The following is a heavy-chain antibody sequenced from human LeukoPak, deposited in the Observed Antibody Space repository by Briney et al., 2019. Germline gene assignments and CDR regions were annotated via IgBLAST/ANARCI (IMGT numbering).Heavy chain of an antibody. CDR1: RFTFSSYS. J-gene: IGHJ4*02. D-gene: IGHD3-10*01. V-gene: IGHV3-21*01. CDR2: ISSSSSYI. CDR3: ARVETALYYGSGSPLRY. Sequence: GGSLRLSCAASRFTFSSYSMNWVRQAPGKGLEWVSSISSSSSYIYYADSVKGRFTISRDNAKNSLYLQMNSLRAEDTAVYYCARVETALYYGSGSPLRYWGQGTLVTVSS.